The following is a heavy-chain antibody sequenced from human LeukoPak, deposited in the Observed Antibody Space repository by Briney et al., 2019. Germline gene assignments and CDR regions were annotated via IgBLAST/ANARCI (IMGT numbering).Heavy chain of an antibody. J-gene: IGHJ4*02. Sequence: SETLSLTCTVSGGSVSSGGYYWSWIRQPPGKGLEWIGYIYYSGSTNYNPSLKSRVTISVDTSKNQFSLKLSSVTAADTAVYYCARRGWFGEFLSPLDYWGQGTLVTVSS. CDR1: GGSVSSGGYY. CDR2: IYYSGST. D-gene: IGHD3-10*01. CDR3: ARRGWFGEFLSPLDY. V-gene: IGHV4-61*08.